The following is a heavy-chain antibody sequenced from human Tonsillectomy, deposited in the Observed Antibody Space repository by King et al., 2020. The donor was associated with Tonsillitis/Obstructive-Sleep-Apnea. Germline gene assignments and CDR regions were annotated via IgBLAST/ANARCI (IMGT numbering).Heavy chain of an antibody. D-gene: IGHD1-7*01. Sequence: HVQLVESGGGVVQPGRSLRLSCAASGFTFSGYAMHWVRQAPGKGLEWVAVISYDESNKYYADSVKGRFTISRDNSKNTLYLQMNSLRAEDTAIYYCARGWNSVVWYFDYWGQGALVTVSS. CDR1: GFTFSGYA. J-gene: IGHJ4*02. CDR3: ARGWNSVVWYFDY. V-gene: IGHV3-30*04. CDR2: ISYDESNK.